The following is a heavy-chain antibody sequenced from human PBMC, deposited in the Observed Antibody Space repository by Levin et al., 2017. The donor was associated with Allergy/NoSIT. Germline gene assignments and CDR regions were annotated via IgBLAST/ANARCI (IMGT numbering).Heavy chain of an antibody. J-gene: IGHJ6*02. CDR2: IYHSGST. Sequence: SQTLSLTCAVSGGSISSGGYSWSWIRQPPGKGLEWIGYIYHSGSTYYNPSLKSRVTISVDRSKNQFSLKLSSVTAADTAVYYGAREYTAAGAPYGYGMDVWGQGTTVTVSS. CDR3: AREYTAAGAPYGYGMDV. CDR1: GGSISSGGYS. D-gene: IGHD6-13*01. V-gene: IGHV4-30-2*01.